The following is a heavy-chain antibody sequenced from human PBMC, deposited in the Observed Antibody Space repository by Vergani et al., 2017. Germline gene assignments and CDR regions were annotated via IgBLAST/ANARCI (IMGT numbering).Heavy chain of an antibody. J-gene: IGHJ6*03. V-gene: IGHV1-46*01. Sequence: QVQLVQSGAEVKKPGASVKVSCKASGYPFTSYYMHWVRQAPGQGLEWRGRINPSGGSTSYAQKFQGRVTMTRDTSTSPVYMELSSLRSGDTAVYYCAREGGGPGYGDYVDYYYYYMDVWGKGTTVTVSS. CDR2: INPSGGST. D-gene: IGHD4-17*01. CDR3: AREGGGPGYGDYVDYYYYYMDV. CDR1: GYPFTSYY.